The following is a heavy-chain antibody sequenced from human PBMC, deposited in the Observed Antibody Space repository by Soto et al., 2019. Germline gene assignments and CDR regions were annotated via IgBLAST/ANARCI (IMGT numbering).Heavy chain of an antibody. Sequence: GGSLRLSCSASGFTFSSYAMHWVRQAPGKGLEYVSAISSNGGSTYYADSVKGRFTISRDNSKNTLYLQMSSLRAEDTAVYYCVKVGYYYDSSGYDFDYWGQGTLVTVSS. CDR3: VKVGYYYDSSGYDFDY. V-gene: IGHV3-64D*08. J-gene: IGHJ4*02. CDR1: GFTFSSYA. D-gene: IGHD3-22*01. CDR2: ISSNGGST.